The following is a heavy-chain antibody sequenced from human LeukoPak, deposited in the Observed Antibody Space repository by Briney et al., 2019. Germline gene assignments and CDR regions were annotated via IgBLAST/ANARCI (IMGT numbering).Heavy chain of an antibody. Sequence: GGSLRLSCAASGFTFSSHTMNWVRQAPGKGLEWVALISNDGSTQHYADSVTGRFTISRDNSENTLHLQMNSLRVEDTAVYYCARVHNTRIVGALDYWGQGTLVTVSS. CDR1: GFTFSSHT. CDR2: ISNDGSTQ. J-gene: IGHJ4*02. V-gene: IGHV3-30-3*01. CDR3: ARVHNTRIVGALDY. D-gene: IGHD1-26*01.